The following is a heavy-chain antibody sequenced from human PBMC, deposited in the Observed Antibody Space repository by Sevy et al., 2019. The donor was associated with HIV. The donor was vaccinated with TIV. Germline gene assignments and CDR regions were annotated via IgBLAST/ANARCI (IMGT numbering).Heavy chain of an antibody. V-gene: IGHV1-18*01. Sequence: ASVKVSCKASGYTFTSYGISWVRQAPGQGLERMGWISAYNGNTNYAQKLQGRVTMTTDTSTSTAYMELRSLRSDDTAVYYCARDQGSRYSSGWYDYWGQGTLVTVSS. CDR1: GYTFTSYG. CDR2: ISAYNGNT. D-gene: IGHD6-19*01. J-gene: IGHJ4*02. CDR3: ARDQGSRYSSGWYDY.